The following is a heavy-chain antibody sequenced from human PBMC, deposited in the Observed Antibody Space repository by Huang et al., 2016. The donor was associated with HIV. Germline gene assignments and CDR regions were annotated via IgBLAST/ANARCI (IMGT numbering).Heavy chain of an antibody. D-gene: IGHD6-13*01. CDR3: AKGGSAAAVLDF. CDR1: GCTFSSYG. Sequence: QVQLVESGGGVVQPGRSLRISFAASGCTFSSYGMHWVRQAPGKGLEWVAVISYDAKTKYYADAVDGRFSISRDNSKTTVDLQLNSLRLEDTAVYYCAKGGSAAAVLDFWGQGTLVTVSS. V-gene: IGHV3-30*18. CDR2: ISYDAKTK. J-gene: IGHJ4*02.